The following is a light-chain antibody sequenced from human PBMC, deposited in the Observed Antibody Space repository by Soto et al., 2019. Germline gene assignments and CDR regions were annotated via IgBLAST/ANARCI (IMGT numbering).Light chain of an antibody. CDR3: LQHKSYPLT. J-gene: IGKJ4*01. Sequence: DIQMPQSPSPMSASVGDRVPITCRASQDISSNLAWFQQKPGKVPKRLIYAASSLQSGVPARFSGSGSGTEFTLTISSLQPEDFATYYCLQHKSYPLTFGGGTKVEIK. CDR2: AAS. V-gene: IGKV1-17*03. CDR1: QDISSN.